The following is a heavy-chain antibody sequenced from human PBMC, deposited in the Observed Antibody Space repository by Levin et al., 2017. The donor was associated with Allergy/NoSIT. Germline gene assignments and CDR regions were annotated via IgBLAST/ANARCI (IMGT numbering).Heavy chain of an antibody. Sequence: SETLSLTCTVSGGSISSDNWSWIRQPPGKGLEWIGYIYDTGNTNYNPSLKSRVTLSVDTSKNQFSLRLSSVTPADTAVYYCARFVWGSYRGFDYWGQGTLVTVSS. D-gene: IGHD3-16*02. V-gene: IGHV4-59*01. CDR3: ARFVWGSYRGFDY. CDR2: IYDTGNT. CDR1: GGSISSDN. J-gene: IGHJ4*02.